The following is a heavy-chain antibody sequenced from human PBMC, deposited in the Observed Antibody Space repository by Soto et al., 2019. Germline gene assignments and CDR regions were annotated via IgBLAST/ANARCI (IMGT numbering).Heavy chain of an antibody. CDR1: GFTFSSYS. D-gene: IGHD2-2*03. J-gene: IGHJ6*02. V-gene: IGHV3-21*01. CDR3: AREMDIVVVPAATAANYYYYGMDV. CDR2: ISSSSSYI. Sequence: GGSLRLSCAASGFTFSSYSMNWVRQAPGKGLEWVSSISSSSSYIYYADSVKGRFTISRDNAKNSLYLQMNSLRVEDTAVYYCAREMDIVVVPAATAANYYYYGMDVWGQGTTVTVSS.